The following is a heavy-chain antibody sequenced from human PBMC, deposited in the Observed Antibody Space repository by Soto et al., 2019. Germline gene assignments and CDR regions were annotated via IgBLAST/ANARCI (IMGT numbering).Heavy chain of an antibody. D-gene: IGHD5-12*01. CDR1: GYTFTSYG. CDR2: ISAYNGNT. V-gene: IGHV1-18*01. CDR3: ARIVRIRDGYNEFDY. J-gene: IGHJ4*02. Sequence: ASVKVSCKASGYTFTSYGISWVRQAPGQGLEWMGWISAYNGNTNYAQKLQGRVTMTTDTSTSTAYMELRSLRSDDTATYYCARIVRIRDGYNEFDYWGQGTLVTVSS.